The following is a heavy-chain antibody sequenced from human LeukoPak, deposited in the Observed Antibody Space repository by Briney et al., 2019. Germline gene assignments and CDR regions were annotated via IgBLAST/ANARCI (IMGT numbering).Heavy chain of an antibody. Sequence: ASVKVSCKASGYTFTDYYLHWVRQAPGKGLEWMGWIDPNSGGTNYAQKFQGRVTMTRDTSISTAYMELNGLRSDDTAMYYCAREYHDSSGRKYAFDIWGQGTMVTVSS. CDR3: AREYHDSSGRKYAFDI. CDR2: IDPNSGGT. CDR1: GYTFTDYY. V-gene: IGHV1-2*02. J-gene: IGHJ3*02. D-gene: IGHD3-22*01.